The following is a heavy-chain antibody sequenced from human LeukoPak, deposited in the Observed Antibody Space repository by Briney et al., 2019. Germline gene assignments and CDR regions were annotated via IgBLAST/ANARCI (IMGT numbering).Heavy chain of an antibody. CDR1: GFTFSGSA. J-gene: IGHJ4*02. CDR3: TRRDGYNPVDY. D-gene: IGHD5-24*01. CDR2: IRGKANSYAT. V-gene: IGHV3-73*01. Sequence: GGSLRLSCAASGFTFSGSAMHWVRQASGKGLEWVGRIRGKANSYATTYTASVKGRFTISRDDSKNTAYLQMNSLTTEDTAVYYCTRRDGYNPVDYWGQGTLVTVSS.